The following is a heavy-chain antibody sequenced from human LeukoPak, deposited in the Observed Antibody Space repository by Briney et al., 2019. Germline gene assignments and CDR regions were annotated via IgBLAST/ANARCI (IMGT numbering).Heavy chain of an antibody. Sequence: GGSLRLSCAASGFVFSSYDMTWVRQAPGRGVEWVSSIRPSGDNTYYGDSVKGRFTISRDNSKNTVYLQMNNMRVDDTAVYYCARVAGWHWFDPWGQGTLVTVSS. CDR3: ARVAGWHWFDP. J-gene: IGHJ5*02. V-gene: IGHV3-23*01. CDR2: IRPSGDNT. CDR1: GFVFSSYD. D-gene: IGHD6-19*01.